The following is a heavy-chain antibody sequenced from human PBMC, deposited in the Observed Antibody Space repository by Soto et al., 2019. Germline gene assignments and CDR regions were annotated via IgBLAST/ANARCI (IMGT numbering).Heavy chain of an antibody. V-gene: IGHV3-48*03. CDR1: GFTFSSYE. CDR3: ARVGSPYDKSGDYDY. CDR2: ISSSGSNI. Sequence: EVQLVESGGGLVQPGGSLRLSCAASGFTFSSYEMNWVRQAPGKGLEWVSYISSSGSNIYYADSVKGQFTISRDNPKNSLHLQMNSLRAEDTAVYYCARVGSPYDKSGDYDYWGQGTLVTVSS. D-gene: IGHD3-22*01. J-gene: IGHJ4*02.